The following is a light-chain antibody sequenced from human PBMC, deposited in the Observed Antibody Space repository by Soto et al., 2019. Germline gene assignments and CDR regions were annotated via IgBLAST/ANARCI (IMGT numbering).Light chain of an antibody. CDR3: QQYISYPWT. Sequence: DIQMTQSPSTLSAYVGDSVTIACRASQNINSWLAWYKQKPGKAPQLLIYDASTLESGVPSRFSGSGSGTAFTLTISSLQPDDVATYYGQQYISYPWTFGPGTKVELK. CDR2: DAS. CDR1: QNINSW. J-gene: IGKJ1*01. V-gene: IGKV1-5*01.